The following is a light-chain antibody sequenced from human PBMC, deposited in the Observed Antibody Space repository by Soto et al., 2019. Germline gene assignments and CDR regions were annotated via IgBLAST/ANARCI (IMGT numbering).Light chain of an antibody. CDR1: QGISNY. CDR3: QQYNDHYS. CDR2: AAS. Sequence: DIQMTQSPSSLSASVGDRVTITCRASQGISNYLAWYQQKPGKVPRLLIFAASTLQSGAPSRFRGAGSETDFTLTINGLQPEDVATYYCQQYNDHYSFGQGTKL. J-gene: IGKJ2*03. V-gene: IGKV1-27*01.